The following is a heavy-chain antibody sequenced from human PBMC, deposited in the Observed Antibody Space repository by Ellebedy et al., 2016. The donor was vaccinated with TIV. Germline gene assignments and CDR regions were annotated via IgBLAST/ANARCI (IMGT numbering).Heavy chain of an antibody. CDR1: GGSVSSGSYY. CDR3: ARVHYDFWSGYSGRPEGVSAFDI. D-gene: IGHD3-3*01. J-gene: IGHJ3*02. V-gene: IGHV4-61*01. Sequence: SETLSLXXTVSGGSVSSGSYYWSRIRQPPGKGLEWIGYIYYSGSTNYNPSLKSRVTISVDTSKNQFSLKLSSVTAADTAVYYCARVHYDFWSGYSGRPEGVSAFDIWGQGTMVTVSS. CDR2: IYYSGST.